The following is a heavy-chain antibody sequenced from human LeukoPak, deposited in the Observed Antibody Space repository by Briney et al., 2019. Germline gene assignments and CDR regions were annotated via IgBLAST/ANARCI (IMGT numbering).Heavy chain of an antibody. V-gene: IGHV4-31*03. CDR1: GGSVNNGPYY. D-gene: IGHD1-26*01. Sequence: TSETLSLTCTVSGGSVNNGPYYWSWIRQHPGKGLEWIGYISYTGGTYYNPSLESRVSMSVDTSKNQFSLKLSSVTAADMAMYYCARIIVGASFDYWGQGALVTVSS. J-gene: IGHJ4*02. CDR3: ARIIVGASFDY. CDR2: ISYTGGT.